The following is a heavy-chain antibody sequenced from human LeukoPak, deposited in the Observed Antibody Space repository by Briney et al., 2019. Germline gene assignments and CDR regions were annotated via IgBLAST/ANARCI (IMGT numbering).Heavy chain of an antibody. CDR3: ARAPDSSGKVDY. V-gene: IGHV3-21*01. Sequence: GGSLRLSCAASGFTFSSYSMNWVRQAPGKGLEWVSSISSSSSYIYYADSVKGRFTISGDNAKNSLYLQMNSLRAEDTAVYYCARAPDSSGKVDYWGQGTLVTVSS. CDR1: GFTFSSYS. J-gene: IGHJ4*02. CDR2: ISSSSSYI. D-gene: IGHD3-22*01.